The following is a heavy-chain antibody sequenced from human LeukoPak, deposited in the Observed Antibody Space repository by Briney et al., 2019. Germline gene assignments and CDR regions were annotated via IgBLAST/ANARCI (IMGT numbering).Heavy chain of an antibody. V-gene: IGHV3-74*01. J-gene: IGHJ4*02. CDR3: ARDVGWDSSLVTTTRSDY. CDR1: GFTFSSYW. CDR2: IASDGSST. Sequence: PGGSLRLSCAASGFTFSSYWMNWVRQAPGKGLVWVSRIASDGSSTTYADSVKGRFTISRDNAKNSLFLQMNSLRAEDTAVYYCARDVGWDSSLVTTTRSDYWGQGTLVTVSS. D-gene: IGHD1-1*01.